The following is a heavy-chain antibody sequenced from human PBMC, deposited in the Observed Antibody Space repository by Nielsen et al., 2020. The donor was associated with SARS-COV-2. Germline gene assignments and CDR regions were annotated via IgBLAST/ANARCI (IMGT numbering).Heavy chain of an antibody. J-gene: IGHJ6*02. CDR1: GFTITNYW. D-gene: IGHD1-26*01. CDR2: ISSDGSST. V-gene: IGHV3-74*01. CDR3: ARRGSYGSYCGLDV. Sequence: GGSLRLSCAASGFTITNYWMHWVRQAPGKGLVWVSRISSDGSSTRYADSVKGRFTISRDNAKNTLFLQMNSLTAEDTAVYYCARRGSYGSYCGLDVWGQGTTVTVSS.